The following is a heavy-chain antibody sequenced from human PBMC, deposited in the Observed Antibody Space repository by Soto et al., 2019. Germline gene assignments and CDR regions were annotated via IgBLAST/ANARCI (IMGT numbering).Heavy chain of an antibody. D-gene: IGHD6-19*01. CDR3: TVGRELSSGWHRYFHY. J-gene: IGHJ4*02. Sequence: ASVKVSCKVSGYTLTELSMHWVRQTPGSGLEWMGGFDPADGETIYAQKFQGRVTMTEDTSTDTAYMDLTSLRSEDTAVYYCTVGRELSSGWHRYFHYWGQGTLVTVSS. CDR1: GYTLTELS. CDR2: FDPADGET. V-gene: IGHV1-24*01.